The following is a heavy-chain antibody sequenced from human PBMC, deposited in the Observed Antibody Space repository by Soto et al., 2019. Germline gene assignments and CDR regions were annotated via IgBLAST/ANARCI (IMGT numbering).Heavy chain of an antibody. V-gene: IGHV3-66*01. Sequence: GGSLRLSCAASGFTVSSNYMSWVRQAPGKGLEWVSVIYSGGSTYYADSVKGRFTISRDNSKNTLYLQMNSLRAEDTAVYYCARGVLYYDFWSGYPDAFDIWGQGTMVTVSS. CDR2: IYSGGST. J-gene: IGHJ3*02. D-gene: IGHD3-3*01. CDR1: GFTVSSNY. CDR3: ARGVLYYDFWSGYPDAFDI.